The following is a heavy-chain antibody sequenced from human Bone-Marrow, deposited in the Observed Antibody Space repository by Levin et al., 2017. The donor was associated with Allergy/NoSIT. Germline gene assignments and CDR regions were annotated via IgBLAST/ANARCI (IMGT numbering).Heavy chain of an antibody. V-gene: IGHV3-23*01. Sequence: SCATSGFPFSNYAMSWVRQAPGKGLEWVSAISGSGGNTDYADSVKGRFTISRDNSMDTLYLQLNSLRADDTAVYYCAKDQTAAYNWGYFDYWGQGALVTVSS. CDR2: ISGSGGNT. D-gene: IGHD2-2*01. CDR3: AKDQTAAYNWGYFDY. J-gene: IGHJ4*02. CDR1: GFPFSNYA.